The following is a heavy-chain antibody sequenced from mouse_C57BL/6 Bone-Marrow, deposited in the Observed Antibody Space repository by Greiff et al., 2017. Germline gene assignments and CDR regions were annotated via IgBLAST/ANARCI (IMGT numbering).Heavy chain of an antibody. CDR2: INPGSGGP. CDR1: GYAFTNYL. J-gene: IGHJ3*01. CDR3: ARSGDYEGAWFAY. D-gene: IGHD2-4*01. V-gene: IGHV1-54*01. Sequence: VQLQQSGAELVRPGTSVKVSCKASGYAFTNYLIEWVKQRPGQGLEWIGVINPGSGGPNYNAKFMGKVTLTADKSSSTAYMQLSSRTSEDSAVYCCARSGDYEGAWFAYWGQGTLVTVSA.